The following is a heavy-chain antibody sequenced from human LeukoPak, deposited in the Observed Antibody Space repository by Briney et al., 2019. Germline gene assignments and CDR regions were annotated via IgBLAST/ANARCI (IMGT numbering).Heavy chain of an antibody. V-gene: IGHV3-30*04. CDR1: GFTFSSYA. CDR3: ARGRLGYCSGGSCYAPVDY. D-gene: IGHD2-15*01. J-gene: IGHJ4*02. Sequence: PGRSLRLSCAASGFTFSSYAMHWGRQAPSKGLEWVALISFDGDNKYYADAVKGRFTISRDNSKNTLYLQMSNLRPEDTAVYSCARGRLGYCSGGSCYAPVDYWGQGTLVTVSS. CDR2: ISFDGDNK.